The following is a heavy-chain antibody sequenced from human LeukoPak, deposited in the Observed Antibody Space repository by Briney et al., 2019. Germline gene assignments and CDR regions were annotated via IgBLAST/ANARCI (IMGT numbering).Heavy chain of an antibody. J-gene: IGHJ4*02. CDR1: GYSFISYY. Sequence: ASVKVSCKASGYSFISYYIHWVRQAPGQGLEWMGCIHPNTGGTDYAHSFQGRVSMTRDTSISTVYMELSSLRSDDTAVYYCARDPDGDDHDFDYWGQGTLVTVSS. CDR2: IHPNTGGT. CDR3: ARDPDGDDHDFDY. V-gene: IGHV1-2*07. D-gene: IGHD5-24*01.